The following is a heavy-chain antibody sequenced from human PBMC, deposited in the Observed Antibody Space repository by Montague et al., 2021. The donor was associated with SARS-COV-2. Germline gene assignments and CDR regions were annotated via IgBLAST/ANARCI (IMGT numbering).Heavy chain of an antibody. J-gene: IGHJ3*01. CDR1: GFIFSNFA. D-gene: IGHD4/OR15-4a*01. CDR3: ARDGVPPDYGDAFDL. V-gene: IGHV3-30*04. CDR2: ITYDGIDK. Sequence: SLRLSCAASGFIFSNFAFHWVRQAPGKGLEWVAIITYDGIDKFYADSVKGRFTISRDNSKNTLYLRLNSLTPEDTAVYYCARDGVPPDYGDAFDLWGRGTLVTVSS.